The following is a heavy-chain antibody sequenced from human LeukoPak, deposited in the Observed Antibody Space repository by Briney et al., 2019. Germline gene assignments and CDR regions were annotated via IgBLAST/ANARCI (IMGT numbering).Heavy chain of an antibody. D-gene: IGHD6-6*01. CDR1: GFTFSSYW. J-gene: IGHJ4*02. Sequence: GGSLRLSCAASGFTFSSYWMSWVRQAPGKGLEWVSVIYSGGSTYYADSVKGRFTISRDNSKNTLYLQMNSLRAEDTAVYYCARDRDARYLDYWGQGTLVTVSS. CDR3: ARDRDARYLDY. V-gene: IGHV3-53*01. CDR2: IYSGGST.